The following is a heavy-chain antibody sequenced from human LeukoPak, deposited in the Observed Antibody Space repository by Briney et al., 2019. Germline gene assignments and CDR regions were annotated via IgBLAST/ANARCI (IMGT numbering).Heavy chain of an antibody. CDR3: ARGVGAYYMDV. CDR1: GASISSGSNS. D-gene: IGHD1-26*01. Sequence: SETLSLTCTVSGASISSGSNSWGWIRQPAGKGLEWIGRINTSGTTNYNPSLKSRVTMSIDTSKNQFSLKLSSVTAADTAVYYCARGVGAYYMDVWGKGTTVTIS. J-gene: IGHJ6*03. CDR2: INTSGTT. V-gene: IGHV4-61*02.